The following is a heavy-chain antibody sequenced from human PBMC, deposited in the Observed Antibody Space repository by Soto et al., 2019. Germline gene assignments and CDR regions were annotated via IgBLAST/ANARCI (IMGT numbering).Heavy chain of an antibody. CDR3: ARVPYDFWSGYYQTYGTDV. D-gene: IGHD3-3*01. CDR2: MNPNSGNT. J-gene: IGHJ6*02. V-gene: IGHV1-8*01. Sequence: ASVKVSCKASGYTFTSYDINWVRQATGQGLEWMGWMNPNSGNTGYAQKFQGRVTMTRNTSISTAYMELSSLRSEDTAVYYCARVPYDFWSGYYQTYGTDVWGQGTTVTVSS. CDR1: GYTFTSYD.